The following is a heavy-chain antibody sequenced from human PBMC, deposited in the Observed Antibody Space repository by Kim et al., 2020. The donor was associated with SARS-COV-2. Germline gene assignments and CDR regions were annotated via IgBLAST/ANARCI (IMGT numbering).Heavy chain of an antibody. CDR2: ISYDGSNK. Sequence: GGSLRLSCAASGFTFSSYGMHWVRQAPGKGLEWVAVISYDGSNKYYADSVKGRFTISRDNSKNTLYLQMNSLRAEDTAVYYCAKVEGTYYDFWSGYWDY. J-gene: IGHJ4*01. CDR3: AKVEGTYYDFWSGYWDY. D-gene: IGHD3-3*01. V-gene: IGHV3-30*18. CDR1: GFTFSSYG.